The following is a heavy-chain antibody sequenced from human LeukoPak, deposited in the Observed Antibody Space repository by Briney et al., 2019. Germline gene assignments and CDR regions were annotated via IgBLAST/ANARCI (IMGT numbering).Heavy chain of an antibody. Sequence: ASVKVSCKASGYTFTGYYMHWVRQAPGQGLEWMGWISAYNGNTNYAQKLQGRVTMTTDTSTSTAYMELRSLRSDDTGVYYCARGERSGRIAAAPYYYYGMDVWGQGTTVTVSS. CDR3: ARGERSGRIAAAPYYYYGMDV. V-gene: IGHV1-18*04. CDR1: GYTFTGYY. J-gene: IGHJ6*02. CDR2: ISAYNGNT. D-gene: IGHD6-13*01.